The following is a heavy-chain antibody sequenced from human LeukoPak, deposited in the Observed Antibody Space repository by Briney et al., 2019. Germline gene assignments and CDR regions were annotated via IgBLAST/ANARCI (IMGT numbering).Heavy chain of an antibody. V-gene: IGHV3-23*01. CDR1: GFTFSTYW. D-gene: IGHD6-19*01. CDR2: ISGSGGST. Sequence: GGSLRLSCSASGFTFSTYWMNWVRQAPGKGLEWVSVISGSGGSTYYADSVKGRFTISRDNSRNMLYLQMNSLRAEDTAVYYCAKFNSDWYYFDYWGQGTLVTVSS. J-gene: IGHJ4*02. CDR3: AKFNSDWYYFDY.